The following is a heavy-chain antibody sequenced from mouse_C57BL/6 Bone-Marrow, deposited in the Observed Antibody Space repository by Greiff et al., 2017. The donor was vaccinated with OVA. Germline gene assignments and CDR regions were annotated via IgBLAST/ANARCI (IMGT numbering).Heavy chain of an antibody. D-gene: IGHD2-4*01. Sequence: QVQLQQPGAELVKPGASVKMSCKASGYTFTSYWITWVKQRPGQGLEWIGDIYPGSGSTNYNEKFKSKATLTVDTSSSTAYMQLSSLTSEDSAVYYCARRESYDYDVAMDYWGQGPSVTVSS. J-gene: IGHJ4*01. CDR1: GYTFTSYW. CDR3: ARRESYDYDVAMDY. CDR2: IYPGSGST. V-gene: IGHV1-55*01.